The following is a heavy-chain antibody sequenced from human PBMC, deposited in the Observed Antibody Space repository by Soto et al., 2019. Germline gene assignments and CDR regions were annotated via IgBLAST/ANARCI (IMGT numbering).Heavy chain of an antibody. CDR1: GDSISSYY. CDR3: ARHGEHSSSWYFDF. J-gene: IGHJ4*02. V-gene: IGHV4-59*08. Sequence: PSETLSLTYTVSGDSISSYYWSWIRQPPGKGLEWIGYIHYSGSTNYNPSLKSRVTISVDTSKNQFSLKLSSVTAADTAVYYCARHGEHSSSWYFDFWGQGALVTVPQ. CDR2: IHYSGST. D-gene: IGHD6-13*01.